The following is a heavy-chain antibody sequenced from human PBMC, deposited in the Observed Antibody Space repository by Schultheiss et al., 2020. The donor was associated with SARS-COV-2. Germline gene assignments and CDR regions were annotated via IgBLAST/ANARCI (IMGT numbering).Heavy chain of an antibody. CDR1: GGSISSGGYY. J-gene: IGHJ3*02. D-gene: IGHD6-6*01. V-gene: IGHV4-31*03. Sequence: LRLSCTVSGGSISSGGYYWSWIRQHPGKGLEWIGYIYYSGSTYYNPSLKSRVTISVDTSKNQFSLKLSSVTAADTAVYYCARDTPEQPVEYVRGAFDIWGQGTMVTVSS. CDR3: ARDTPEQPVEYVRGAFDI. CDR2: IYYSGST.